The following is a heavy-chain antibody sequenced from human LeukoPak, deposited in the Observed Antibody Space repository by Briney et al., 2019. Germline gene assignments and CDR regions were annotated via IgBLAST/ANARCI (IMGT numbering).Heavy chain of an antibody. V-gene: IGHV4-39*07. CDR2: INHSGST. D-gene: IGHD6-19*01. J-gene: IGHJ4*02. Sequence: PSETLSLTCTVSGGSISSSSYYWGWIRQPPGKGLEWIGEINHSGSTNYNPSLKSRVTISEDTPKNQFSLKLSSVTAADTAVYYCARGPTIGSSGWYANYWGQGTLVTVSS. CDR3: ARGPTIGSSGWYANY. CDR1: GGSISSSSYY.